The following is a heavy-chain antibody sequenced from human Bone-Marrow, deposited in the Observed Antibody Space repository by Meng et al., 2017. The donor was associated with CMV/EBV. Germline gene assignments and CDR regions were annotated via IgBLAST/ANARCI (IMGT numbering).Heavy chain of an antibody. CDR3: ARVLYYYGSASNFDH. CDR1: GGSINSRDYC. Sequence: GGSINSRDYCWSGVRQYPGRGLEWVGHIYYSGATYYNPSLRSRLIISLDTSKNQFSLRLSPVTAADTAVYFCARVLYYYGSASNFDHWGQGTLVTVSS. J-gene: IGHJ4*02. D-gene: IGHD3-10*01. V-gene: IGHV4-31*02. CDR2: IYYSGAT.